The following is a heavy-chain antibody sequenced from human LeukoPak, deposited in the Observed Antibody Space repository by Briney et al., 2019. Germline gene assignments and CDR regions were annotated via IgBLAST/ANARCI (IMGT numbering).Heavy chain of an antibody. CDR2: IYYSGST. CDR3: ARSRIAARPFDY. D-gene: IGHD6-6*01. V-gene: IGHV4-59*01. J-gene: IGHJ4*02. CDR1: GGSISSYY. Sequence: SETLSLTCTVSGGSISSYYWSWIRQPPGKGLEWIGYIYYSGSTNYNPSLKSRVTISVDTSKNQFSLKLSSVTAADTAVYYCARSRIAARPFDYWGQGTLVTVSS.